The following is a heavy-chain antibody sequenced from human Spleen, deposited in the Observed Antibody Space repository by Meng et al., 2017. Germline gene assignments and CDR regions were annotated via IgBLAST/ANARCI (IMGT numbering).Heavy chain of an antibody. D-gene: IGHD5-24*01. CDR1: GGSVSSGSYY. CDR3: ATIAGSVDY. Sequence: QVQLQESGPGLVRPSETLSLTCTVSGGSVSSGSYYWSWIRQPPGKGLEWIGYIYYNGKTKYNPSLKSRVTISVDKSKNQFSLKLSSVTAADTAVYYCATIAGSVDYWGQGTLVTVSS. CDR2: IYYNGKT. J-gene: IGHJ4*02. V-gene: IGHV4-61*01.